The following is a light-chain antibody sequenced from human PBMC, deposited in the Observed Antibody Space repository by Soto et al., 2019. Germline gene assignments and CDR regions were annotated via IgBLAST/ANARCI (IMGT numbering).Light chain of an antibody. CDR2: DSS. CDR3: QQYETFSGT. CDR1: QSISSW. V-gene: IGKV1-5*01. J-gene: IGKJ1*01. Sequence: DIQMTQSPSTLSACVGDRVTITCRASQSISSWLAWYQQKPGRAPKLLIYDSSSLESGVPSRFSGSGSGTEFTLTIASLQPDDFATYYCQQYETFSGTFGPGTKV.